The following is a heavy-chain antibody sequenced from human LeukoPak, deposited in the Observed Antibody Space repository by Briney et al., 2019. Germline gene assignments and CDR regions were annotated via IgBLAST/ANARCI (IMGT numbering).Heavy chain of an antibody. CDR1: GYTFTGYY. J-gene: IGHJ4*02. D-gene: IGHD3-22*01. V-gene: IGHV1-2*02. CDR3: ARDDSSGYPSYYFDY. Sequence: ASVKVSCKASGYTFTGYYMHWVRQAPGQGLEWMGWINPNSGGTNYAQKFQGRVTMTRDTSIRTAYMELSRLKSDDTAVYYCARDDSSGYPSYYFDYWGQGTLVTVSS. CDR2: INPNSGGT.